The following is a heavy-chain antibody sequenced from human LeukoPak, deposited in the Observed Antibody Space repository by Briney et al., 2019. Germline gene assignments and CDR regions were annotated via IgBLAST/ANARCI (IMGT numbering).Heavy chain of an antibody. CDR3: ARESTLTTRSNRAIDL. V-gene: IGHV4-59*01. CDR1: GGSISSYY. Sequence: SETLSLTCTVSGGSISSYYWSWIRQPPGKGLEWIGYIYYSGSTNYNPSLKSRVTISVDTSKNQFSLKLSSVTAADTAMYYCARESTLTTRSNRAIDLWGQGTMVTVSS. D-gene: IGHD4-17*01. J-gene: IGHJ3*01. CDR2: IYYSGST.